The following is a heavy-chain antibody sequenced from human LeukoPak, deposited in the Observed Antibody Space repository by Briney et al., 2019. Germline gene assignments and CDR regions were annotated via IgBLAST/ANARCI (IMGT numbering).Heavy chain of an antibody. CDR1: GGSFSGYY. D-gene: IGHD6-19*01. CDR3: ARDLADSGAFDI. J-gene: IGHJ3*02. CDR2: INHSGST. V-gene: IGHV4-34*01. Sequence: SETLSLTCAVYGGSFSGYYWSWIRQPPGKGLEWIGEINHSGSTNYNPSLKSRVIMSVDTSKNQFSLKLSSVTAADTAVYYCARDLADSGAFDIWGQGTMVTVSS.